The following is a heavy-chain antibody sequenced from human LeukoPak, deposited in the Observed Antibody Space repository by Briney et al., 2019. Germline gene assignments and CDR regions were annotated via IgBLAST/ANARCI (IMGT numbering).Heavy chain of an antibody. V-gene: IGHV1-69*13. CDR2: IIPIFGTA. J-gene: IGHJ3*02. Sequence: SVKVSCKASGGTFSSYAISWVRQAPGQGLEWMGGIIPIFGTANYAQKFQGRVTITADESTSTAYMELSSLRSEDTAVYYCAREGGRIVASSWYPYDAFDIWGQGTMVTVSS. D-gene: IGHD6-13*01. CDR3: AREGGRIVASSWYPYDAFDI. CDR1: GGTFSSYA.